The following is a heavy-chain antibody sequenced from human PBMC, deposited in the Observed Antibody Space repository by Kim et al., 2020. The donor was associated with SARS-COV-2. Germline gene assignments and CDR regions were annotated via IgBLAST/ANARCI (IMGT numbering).Heavy chain of an antibody. CDR2: ISSSSTI. CDR1: GFTFSSYS. D-gene: IGHD3-16*02. Sequence: GGSLRLSCAASGFTFSSYSMNWVRQAPGKGLEWVSYISSSSTIYYADSVKGRFTISRDNAKNSLYLQMNSLRDEDTAVYYCARDDYIWGSYRYRGYNWF. J-gene: IGHJ5*01. V-gene: IGHV3-48*02. CDR3: ARDDYIWGSYRYRGYNWF.